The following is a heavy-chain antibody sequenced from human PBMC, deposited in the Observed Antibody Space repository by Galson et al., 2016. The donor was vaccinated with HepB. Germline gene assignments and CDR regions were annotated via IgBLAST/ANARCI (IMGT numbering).Heavy chain of an antibody. CDR2: IGGDGAT. CDR1: GFTFTNNI. Sequence: SLRLSCAASGFTFTNNIMSWARQAPGKGLEWVSTIGGDGATFYGDAVKGRFTISCDDSTSTLYLRMDSLRVEDTATYHCTKRCMTNTCHNADDFWGQGTLVTVSS. CDR3: TKRCMTNTCHNADDF. V-gene: IGHV3-23*01. D-gene: IGHD2-8*01. J-gene: IGHJ4*02.